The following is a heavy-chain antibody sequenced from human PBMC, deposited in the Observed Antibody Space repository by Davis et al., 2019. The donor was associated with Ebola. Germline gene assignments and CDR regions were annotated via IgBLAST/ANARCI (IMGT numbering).Heavy chain of an antibody. CDR1: GFPFSAYA. CDR3: AEGGTNNFLGAN. D-gene: IGHD2-8*01. J-gene: IGHJ4*02. Sequence: GESLKIPCAASGFPFSAYAMSWVRQPPGEGPQWVSTVSISGRDTYYIDPVMGRFTVSRDNSKNTVFLQMNSLRAEDTAVFYCAEGGTNNFLGANWGQGTLVTVSS. CDR2: VSISGRDT. V-gene: IGHV3-23*01.